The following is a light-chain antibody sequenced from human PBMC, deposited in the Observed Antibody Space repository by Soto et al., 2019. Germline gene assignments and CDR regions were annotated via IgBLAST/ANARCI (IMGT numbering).Light chain of an antibody. V-gene: IGKV3D-20*02. CDR2: GAS. CDR1: QSVSNNY. Sequence: EIVLTQSPGTLSLSPGERATLSCRASQSVSNNYLAWYQQKPGQAPRLLIYGASSRATGIPDRFSGSESGTDFTLTISSLEPEDSALFYCQQRSKWRTFGQGTKVDI. CDR3: QQRSKWRT. J-gene: IGKJ1*01.